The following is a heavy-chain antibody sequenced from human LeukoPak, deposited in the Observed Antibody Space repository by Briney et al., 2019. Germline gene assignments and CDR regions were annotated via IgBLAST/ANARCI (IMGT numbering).Heavy chain of an antibody. Sequence: SQTLSLTCALSGDSVSSNSAAWNWLRQSPSRGLEWLGRTYYRSKWYNDYAVSVKSRITINPDTSKNQFSLQPNSVTPEDTAVYYCARAGITGTLRNYYYRGMYVWGQGTTVTVSS. V-gene: IGHV6-1*01. CDR1: GDSVSSNSAA. CDR3: ARAGITGTLRNYYYRGMYV. CDR2: TYYRSKWYN. J-gene: IGHJ6*02. D-gene: IGHD1-20*01.